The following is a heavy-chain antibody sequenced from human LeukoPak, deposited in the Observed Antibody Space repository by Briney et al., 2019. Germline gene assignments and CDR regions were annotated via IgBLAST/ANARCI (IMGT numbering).Heavy chain of an antibody. CDR2: ISSSSSYI. Sequence: KAGGSLRLSCAASGFTFSSYSMNWVRQAPGKGLEWVSSISSSSSYIYYADSVKGRFTISRDNAKNSLYLQMNSLRAEDTAVYYCASPVSEDIAARAAFDYWGQGTLVTVSS. J-gene: IGHJ4*02. V-gene: IGHV3-21*01. D-gene: IGHD6-6*01. CDR1: GFTFSSYS. CDR3: ASPVSEDIAARAAFDY.